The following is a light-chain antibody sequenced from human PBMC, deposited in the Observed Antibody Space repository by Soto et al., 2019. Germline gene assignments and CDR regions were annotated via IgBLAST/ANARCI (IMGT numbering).Light chain of an antibody. CDR3: QQYDRIPGFT. CDR1: QSFRSNY. V-gene: IGKV3-20*01. J-gene: IGKJ4*01. CDR2: AVS. Sequence: EIVLTQSPGTLSLSPGETATLSCRASQSFRSNYLAWYQQRPGQAPRLLIYAVSSRASGIPDRFSGSVSGTDFTRTISRLEPEDSAVYYCQQYDRIPGFTFGGGTKVEI.